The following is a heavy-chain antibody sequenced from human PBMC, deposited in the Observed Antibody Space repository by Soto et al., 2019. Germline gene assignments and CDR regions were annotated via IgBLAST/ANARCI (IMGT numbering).Heavy chain of an antibody. J-gene: IGHJ6*02. CDR3: AKDKGDGSGGRRTYYYYYGMDV. V-gene: IGHV3-30-3*01. CDR2: ISYDGSNK. CDR1: GFTFSSYA. Sequence: GGSLSLSCAASGFTFSSYAMHWVHQAPGKGLEWVAVISYDGSNKYYADSVKGRFTISRDNSKNTLYLQMSSLRAEDTAVYYCAKDKGDGSGGRRTYYYYYGMDVWGQGTTVTVSS. D-gene: IGHD3-10*01.